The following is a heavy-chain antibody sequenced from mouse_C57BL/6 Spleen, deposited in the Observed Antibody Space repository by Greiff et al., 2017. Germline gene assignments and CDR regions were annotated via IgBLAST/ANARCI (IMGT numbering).Heavy chain of an antibody. Sequence: VQVVESGPGLVQPSQSLSITCTVSGFSLTSYGVHWVRQSPGKGLEWLGVIWSGGSTDYNADFISKLSISKDNSKGQVFFKMNSLQADDTAIYSWARKADGYYAMDYWGQGTSVTVSS. D-gene: IGHD2-3*01. J-gene: IGHJ4*01. V-gene: IGHV2-2*01. CDR1: GFSLTSYG. CDR2: IWSGGST. CDR3: ARKADGYYAMDY.